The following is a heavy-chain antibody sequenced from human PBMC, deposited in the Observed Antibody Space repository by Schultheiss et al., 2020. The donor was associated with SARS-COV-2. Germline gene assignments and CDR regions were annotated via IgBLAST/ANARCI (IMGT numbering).Heavy chain of an antibody. CDR3: ARDEYCDGYGCYSLPFDY. CDR2: IWYDGSNK. V-gene: IGHV3-33*01. D-gene: IGHD2-2*02. Sequence: GGSLRLSCAASGFTFSSYGMHWVRQAPGKGLEWVAVIWYDGSNKYYADSVKGRFTISRDNSKNTLYLEMDSLRAEDTAVYYCARDEYCDGYGCYSLPFDYWGQGTLVTVSS. J-gene: IGHJ4*02. CDR1: GFTFSSYG.